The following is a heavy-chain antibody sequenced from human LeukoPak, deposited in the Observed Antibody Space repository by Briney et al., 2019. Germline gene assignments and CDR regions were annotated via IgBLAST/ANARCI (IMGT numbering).Heavy chain of an antibody. Sequence: PSETLSHTCTVSGYSISSGYYWGWIRQPPGKGLEWIGSIYHSGSTYYNPSLKSRVTISVDTSKNQFPLKLSSVTAADTAVYYCARREEYYDFWSGYYNDYWGQGTLVTVSS. CDR2: IYHSGST. J-gene: IGHJ4*02. CDR3: ARREEYYDFWSGYYNDY. CDR1: GYSISSGYY. V-gene: IGHV4-38-2*02. D-gene: IGHD3-3*01.